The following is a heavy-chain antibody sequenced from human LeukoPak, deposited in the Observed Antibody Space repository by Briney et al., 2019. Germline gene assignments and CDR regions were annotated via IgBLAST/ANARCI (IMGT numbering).Heavy chain of an antibody. CDR3: ARDRRDYYDSSSYYRAFEI. CDR2: IYYRGST. D-gene: IGHD3-22*01. CDR1: RGSISSYY. Sequence: PSETLSLTCTVSRGSISSYYWNWIRQPPGKGLEWIGDIYYRGSTNYNPSLKSRVTISLDTPKNRFSLKLSSVTAADTAVYYCARDRRDYYDSSSYYRAFEIWGQGTMVTVSS. J-gene: IGHJ3*02. V-gene: IGHV4-59*01.